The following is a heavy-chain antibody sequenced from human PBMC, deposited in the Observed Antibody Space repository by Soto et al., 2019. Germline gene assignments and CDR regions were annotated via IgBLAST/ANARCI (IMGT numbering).Heavy chain of an antibody. J-gene: IGHJ3*02. V-gene: IGHV1-8*01. CDR3: ARRGRYFDWLLARDALDI. Sequence: ASVKVSCKASGYTFTSYDINWVRQATGQGLEWMGWMNPNSGNTGYAQKFQGRVTMTRNTSISTAYMELSSLRSEDTAVYYCARRGRYFDWLLARDALDIWGQGTMLTVSS. CDR2: MNPNSGNT. D-gene: IGHD3-9*01. CDR1: GYTFTSYD.